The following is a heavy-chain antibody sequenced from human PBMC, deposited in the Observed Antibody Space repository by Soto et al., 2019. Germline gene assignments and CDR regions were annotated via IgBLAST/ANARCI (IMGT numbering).Heavy chain of an antibody. CDR2: ISGSGGST. D-gene: IGHD5-12*01. J-gene: IGHJ6*02. Sequence: RLSNAAVEFKFSSYAMSRVLKTTGKGLEWVSAISGSGGSTYYADSVKGRFTISRDNSKNTLYLQMNSLRAEDTAVYYCAAKRSGYDLDYYSGMDVWGQGTTVTVSS. CDR3: AAKRSGYDLDYYSGMDV. V-gene: IGHV3-23*01. CDR1: EFKFSSYA.